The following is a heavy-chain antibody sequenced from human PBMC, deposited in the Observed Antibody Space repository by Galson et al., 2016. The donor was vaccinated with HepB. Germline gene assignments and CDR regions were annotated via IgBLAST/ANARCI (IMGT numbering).Heavy chain of an antibody. Sequence: SETLSLTCAVSGGSINGRYWWSWVRQPPGKGLEWLGKIFHSGGTNNNSPLKSRITISVDKSDNRFSLNLGSVTAADTAVYYCARRGAFDNAFDIWGQGTVVTVSS. J-gene: IGHJ3*02. CDR1: GGSINGRYW. CDR3: ARRGAFDNAFDI. V-gene: IGHV4-4*02. D-gene: IGHD3-16*01. CDR2: IFHSGGT.